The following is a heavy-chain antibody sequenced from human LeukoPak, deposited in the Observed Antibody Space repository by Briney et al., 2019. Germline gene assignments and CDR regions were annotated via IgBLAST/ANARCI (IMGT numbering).Heavy chain of an antibody. CDR3: GGGGGGYDSGEYNWFDP. V-gene: IGHV3-7*04. D-gene: IGHD5-12*01. CDR2: INQHESEK. Sequence: QAGGSLRLSCAASGFTFSSYGMHWVRQAPGKGLEWVANINQHESEKYYVDSVKGRFTISRDNAKNSLYLQMNSLRAEDTAVYYGGGGGGGYDSGEYNWFDPWGQGNLVIVSS. J-gene: IGHJ5*02. CDR1: GFTFSSYG.